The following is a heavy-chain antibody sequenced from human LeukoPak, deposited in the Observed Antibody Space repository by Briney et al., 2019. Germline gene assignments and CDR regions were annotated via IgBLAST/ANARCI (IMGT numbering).Heavy chain of an antibody. CDR1: GGSISSYY. Sequence: SETLSLTCTVSGGSISSYYWSWIRQPPGKGLEWIGYIYYSGSTNYNPSLKSRVTISVDTSKNQFSLKLSSVTAADTAVYYCAREMATMRCGMDVWGQGTTVTVSS. D-gene: IGHD5-24*01. J-gene: IGHJ6*02. CDR2: IYYSGST. V-gene: IGHV4-59*01. CDR3: AREMATMRCGMDV.